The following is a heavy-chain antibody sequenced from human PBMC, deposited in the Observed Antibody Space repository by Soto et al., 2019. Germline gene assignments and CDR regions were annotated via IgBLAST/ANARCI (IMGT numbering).Heavy chain of an antibody. J-gene: IGHJ4*02. D-gene: IGHD2-2*01. Sequence: QITLKESGPTLVKPTQTLTLTCTFSGFSLSTSGVGVGWIRQPPGKALEWLALIYWDDDKRYSPSLKSRLTITNDTTKNQFVLTTTNMDPVDTATYYCAHRRRYCSSTCCYSSIDYWGQGTLVTVSS. CDR2: IYWDDDK. CDR1: GFSLSTSGVG. V-gene: IGHV2-5*02. CDR3: AHRRRYCSSTCCYSSIDY.